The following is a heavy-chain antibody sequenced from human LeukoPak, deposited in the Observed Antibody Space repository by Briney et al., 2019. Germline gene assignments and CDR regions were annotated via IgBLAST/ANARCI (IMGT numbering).Heavy chain of an antibody. CDR3: ARARKSGGITMIRGVKDRGWFDP. D-gene: IGHD3-10*01. CDR1: GFTFSSYA. J-gene: IGHJ5*02. Sequence: PGGSLRLSCAASGFTFSSYAMHWVRQAPGKGLEYVSAISSNGGSTYYANSVKGRFTISRDNSKNTLYLQMGSLRAEDMAVYYCARARKSGGITMIRGVKDRGWFDPWGQGTLVTVSS. CDR2: ISSNGGST. V-gene: IGHV3-64*01.